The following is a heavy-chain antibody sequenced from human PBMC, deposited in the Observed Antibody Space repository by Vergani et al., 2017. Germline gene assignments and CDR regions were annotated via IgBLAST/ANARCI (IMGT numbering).Heavy chain of an antibody. CDR1: GYSSTSYW. J-gene: IGHJ5*02. D-gene: IGHD5-24*01. Sequence: EVQLVQSGAEVKKPGESLKIFCKGSGYSSTSYWIGWVRQIPGKGLEWLGFIYPGDSDIRYSLSFQGQVSISADKSISTDYLQWRSLKASDTDMYYCARCGTRRDGYNLGWFDPWGQGTLVTVAS. CDR3: ARCGTRRDGYNLGWFDP. CDR2: IYPGDSDI. V-gene: IGHV5-51*01.